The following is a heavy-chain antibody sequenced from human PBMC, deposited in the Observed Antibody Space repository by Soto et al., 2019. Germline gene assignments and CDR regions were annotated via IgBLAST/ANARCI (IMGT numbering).Heavy chain of an antibody. J-gene: IGHJ4*02. CDR1: GGTFSSYT. V-gene: IGHV1-69*02. CDR3: AGDPGYSSGWYDAFFDY. D-gene: IGHD6-19*01. Sequence: SVKVSCKASGGTFSSYTISWVRQAPGQGLEWMGRIIPILGIANYAQKFQGRVTITADKSTSTAYMELSSLRSEDTAVYYCAGDPGYSSGWYDAFFDYWGQGTLVTVTS. CDR2: IIPILGIA.